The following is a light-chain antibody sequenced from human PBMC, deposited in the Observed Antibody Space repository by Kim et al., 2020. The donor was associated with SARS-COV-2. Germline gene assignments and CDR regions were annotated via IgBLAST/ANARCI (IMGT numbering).Light chain of an antibody. CDR1: ALPKQY. J-gene: IGLJ2*01. CDR2: KDS. V-gene: IGLV3-25*03. Sequence: SYELTQPHSVSVSPGQTARITCSGDALPKQYAYWYQQKPGQAPVLVIYKDSERPSGIPELFSGSSSGTTVTLTISGVQAEDEADYYCQSADSSGTYVVFGGGTQLTVL. CDR3: QSADSSGTYVV.